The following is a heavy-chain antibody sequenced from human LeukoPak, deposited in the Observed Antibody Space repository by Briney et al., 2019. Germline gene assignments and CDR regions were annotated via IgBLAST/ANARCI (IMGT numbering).Heavy chain of an antibody. Sequence: WAAVKVSFKASGYTFTSYDINWVRQATGQGLEWMGWMNPNSGNTGYAQKFQGRVTMTRNSSITTAYMELSSLRSEDTAVYYCARRHGRCSDGSCYYPDYWGQGTLVTVSS. CDR2: MNPNSGNT. CDR3: ARRHGRCSDGSCYYPDY. CDR1: GYTFTSYD. J-gene: IGHJ4*02. V-gene: IGHV1-8*01. D-gene: IGHD2-15*01.